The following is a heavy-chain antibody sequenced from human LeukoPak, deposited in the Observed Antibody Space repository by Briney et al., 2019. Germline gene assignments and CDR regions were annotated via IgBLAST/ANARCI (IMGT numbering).Heavy chain of an antibody. J-gene: IGHJ5*02. Sequence: GGSLRLSCAASGFAVSSNYMSWLRQAPGQGLEWVSIVYSDGTTFDTDSVKGRFTVSRDSSKNTLHLEMNSLRVEDTAIYYCARDNRVITIFGVVTRWWFDPWGQGSLVTVSS. CDR3: ARDNRVITIFGVVTRWWFDP. CDR2: VYSDGTT. CDR1: GFAVSSNY. V-gene: IGHV3-53*01. D-gene: IGHD3-3*01.